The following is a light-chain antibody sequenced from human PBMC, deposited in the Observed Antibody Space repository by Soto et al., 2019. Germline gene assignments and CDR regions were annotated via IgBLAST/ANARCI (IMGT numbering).Light chain of an antibody. Sequence: EIVLTQSPGTLSLSPVERATLSCRASQTVRNNYLAWYQQKPGQAPRLLIYDASSRATGIPDRFSGGGSGTDFTLTISRLEPEDFAVYYCQQRSNWPLITFGQGTRLEIK. CDR2: DAS. V-gene: IGKV3D-20*02. J-gene: IGKJ5*01. CDR3: QQRSNWPLIT. CDR1: QTVRNNY.